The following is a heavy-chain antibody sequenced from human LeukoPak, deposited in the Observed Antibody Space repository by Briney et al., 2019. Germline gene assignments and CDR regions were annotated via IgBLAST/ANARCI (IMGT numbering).Heavy chain of an antibody. J-gene: IGHJ4*02. D-gene: IGHD6-6*01. Sequence: ASVKVSCKASGYTFTGYYMHWVRQAPRQGLEWMGRINPNSGGTNYAQKFQGRVTMTRDTSISTAYMELSRLRSDDTAVYYCARDLYSSSSESYWGQGTLVTVSS. V-gene: IGHV1-2*06. CDR1: GYTFTGYY. CDR2: INPNSGGT. CDR3: ARDLYSSSSESY.